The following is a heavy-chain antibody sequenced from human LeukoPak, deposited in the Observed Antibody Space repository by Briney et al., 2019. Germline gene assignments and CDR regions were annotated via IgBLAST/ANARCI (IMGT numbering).Heavy chain of an antibody. D-gene: IGHD2-21*01. CDR3: TTGWGYSSSDRADAFDI. Sequence: PGGSLRLSCAASGFTFSNAWMSWVRQAPGKGLEWVGRIKSKTDGGTTDYAAPVKGRFTISRDDSKNTLYLQMNSLKTEDTAVYYCTTGWGYSSSDRADAFDIWGQGTMVTVSS. CDR2: IKSKTDGGTT. V-gene: IGHV3-15*01. J-gene: IGHJ3*02. CDR1: GFTFSNAW.